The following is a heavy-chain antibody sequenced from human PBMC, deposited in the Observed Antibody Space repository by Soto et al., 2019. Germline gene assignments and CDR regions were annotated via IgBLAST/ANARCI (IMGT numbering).Heavy chain of an antibody. CDR2: IIPIFGTA. CDR3: ARANYDYVWGSYRYNWFDP. Sequence: SVKVSGKASGGTFSSYAISWVRQAPGQGLEWMGGIIPIFGTANYAQKFQGRVTITADESTSTAYMELSSLRSEDTAVYYCARANYDYVWGSYRYNWFDPWGQGTLVTVSS. CDR1: GGTFSSYA. J-gene: IGHJ5*02. V-gene: IGHV1-69*13. D-gene: IGHD3-16*02.